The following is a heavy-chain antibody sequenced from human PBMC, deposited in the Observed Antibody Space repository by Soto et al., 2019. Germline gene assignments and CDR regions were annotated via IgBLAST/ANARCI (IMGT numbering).Heavy chain of an antibody. CDR1: GGSFSGYY. Sequence: QVQLQQWGAGLLKPSETLSLTCAVYGGSFSGYYWSWIRQPPGKGLEWIGEINHSGSTNYNPSLKSRVTISVDTSKNQFSLKLSSVTAADTAVYYCARGRYCSGGSCYSGGCDYWGQGTLVTVSS. CDR3: ARGRYCSGGSCYSGGCDY. J-gene: IGHJ4*02. D-gene: IGHD2-15*01. CDR2: INHSGST. V-gene: IGHV4-34*01.